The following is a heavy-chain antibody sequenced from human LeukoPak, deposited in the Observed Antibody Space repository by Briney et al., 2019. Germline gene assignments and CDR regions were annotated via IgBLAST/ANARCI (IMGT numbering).Heavy chain of an antibody. J-gene: IGHJ3*02. CDR3: AREDCDYDRNAFDI. CDR2: IWNDGSKK. CDR1: GFTFSTYG. D-gene: IGHD3-22*01. V-gene: IGHV3-33*08. Sequence: PGRSLRLSCAASGFTFSTYGMHWVRQAPGKGLEWVAEIWNDGSKKYYTDSAKGRFTISRDNSKNTLYLQMNSLRAEDTAVYYCAREDCDYDRNAFDIWGQGTMVTVSS.